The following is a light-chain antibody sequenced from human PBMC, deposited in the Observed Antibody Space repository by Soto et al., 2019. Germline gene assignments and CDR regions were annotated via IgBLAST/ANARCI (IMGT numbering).Light chain of an antibody. Sequence: EIVLTQSPATLSLSPGERATLSCRASQSVSSYLAWYQQKPGQAPRLLIYDASNRATGIPARFSGSGSGTEFTLTISSLEPEDFAIYYCHHRSNWPLTFGGGTKVEIK. CDR3: HHRSNWPLT. CDR1: QSVSSY. CDR2: DAS. J-gene: IGKJ4*01. V-gene: IGKV3-11*01.